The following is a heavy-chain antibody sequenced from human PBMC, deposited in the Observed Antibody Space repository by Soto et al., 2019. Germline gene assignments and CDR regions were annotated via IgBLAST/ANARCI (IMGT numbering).Heavy chain of an antibody. Sequence: ASVKVSCKTSGYSFSNYVIYWVRQAPGQRLEWMGWINTDNGNTKYSQKFQERVTITSDTSASTAYMELSSLKSEDTAVYYCARDRGRYCSHGNCYWDWYFEYWGQGTLVTVSS. V-gene: IGHV1-3*04. D-gene: IGHD2-15*01. CDR3: ARDRGRYCSHGNCYWDWYFEY. CDR1: GYSFSNYV. CDR2: INTDNGNT. J-gene: IGHJ4*02.